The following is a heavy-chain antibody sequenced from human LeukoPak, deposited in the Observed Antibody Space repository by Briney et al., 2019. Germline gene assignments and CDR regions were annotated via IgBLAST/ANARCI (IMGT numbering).Heavy chain of an antibody. D-gene: IGHD6-19*01. CDR3: ARAYSSGWDSGKTDY. CDR2: MNPNSGNT. Sequence: EWKGWMNPNSGNTGYAQKFQGRVTMTRNASISTAYMELSSLRSEDTAVYYCARAYSSGWDSGKTDYWGQGTLVTVSS. V-gene: IGHV1-8*01. J-gene: IGHJ4*02.